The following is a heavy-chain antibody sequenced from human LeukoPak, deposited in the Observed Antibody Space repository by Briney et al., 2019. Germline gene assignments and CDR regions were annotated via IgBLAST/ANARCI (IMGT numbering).Heavy chain of an antibody. CDR2: INHSGST. J-gene: IGHJ4*02. CDR3: ARDHGDFVQHD. D-gene: IGHD4-17*01. CDR1: GGSFSGYY. V-gene: IGHV4-34*01. Sequence: SETLSLTCAVYGGSFSGYYWSWIRQPPGKGLEWIGEINHSGSTNYNPSLKSRVTISVDTSKNQFSLKLSSVTAADTAVYYCARDHGDFVQHDWGQGTLVTVSS.